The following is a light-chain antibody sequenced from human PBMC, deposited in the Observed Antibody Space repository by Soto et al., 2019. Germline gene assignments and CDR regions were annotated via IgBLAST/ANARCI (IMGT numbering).Light chain of an antibody. CDR2: GAS. Sequence: QLTQSPSSLSASVGDRVTITCRASQDISRYLASYQQRAGKAPKLLIYGASTLQSGVPSRFSGSGSGTEFTLTISSLQPEDFATYHCQQLQRTPFTFGPGTTVDV. V-gene: IGKV1-9*01. CDR3: QQLQRTPFT. J-gene: IGKJ3*01. CDR1: QDISRY.